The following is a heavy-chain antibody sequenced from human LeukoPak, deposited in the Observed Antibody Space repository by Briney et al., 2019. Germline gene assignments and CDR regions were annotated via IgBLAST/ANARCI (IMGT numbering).Heavy chain of an antibody. D-gene: IGHD3-22*01. CDR2: ISWNSGSI. J-gene: IGHJ4*02. CDR1: GFTFDDYA. Sequence: GRSLRLSCAASGFTFDDYAMHWVRQAPGKGLEWVSGISWNSGSIGYADSVKGRFTISRDNAKNSLYLQMNSLRAEDTALYYCAKAHYYDSSGYLDYWGQGTLVTVSS. CDR3: AKAHYYDSSGYLDY. V-gene: IGHV3-9*01.